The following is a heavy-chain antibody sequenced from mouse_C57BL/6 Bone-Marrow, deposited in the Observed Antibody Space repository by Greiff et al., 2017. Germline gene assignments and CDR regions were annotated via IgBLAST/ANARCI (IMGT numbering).Heavy chain of an antibody. CDR2: INPENGDT. D-gene: IGHD1-1*02. V-gene: IGHV14-3*01. Sequence: EVQLQQSVAELVRPGASVKLSCKASGYNFTSTYMHWVKQRPGQGLEWIGRINPENGDTNYNQKFQGKATLTADTSSSTAYLQLSSLTSEDSAVYYCARCYVTSLAYWGQGTLVTVSA. J-gene: IGHJ3*01. CDR3: ARCYVTSLAY. CDR1: GYNFTSTY.